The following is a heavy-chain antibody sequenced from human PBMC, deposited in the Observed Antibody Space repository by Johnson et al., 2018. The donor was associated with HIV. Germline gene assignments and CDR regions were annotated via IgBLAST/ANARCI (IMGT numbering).Heavy chain of an antibody. V-gene: IGHV3-33*06. CDR1: GFIFSSYG. CDR2: MWYDGSNK. Sequence: VQLVESGGGVVQPGRSLRLSCAASGFIFSSYGIHWVRQVPGKGLEWVAGMWYDGSNKYYADSVKGRFTISRDNSKNTLYLQMNSLRAEDTAVYYCAKCIWDSSLIDAFDMWGQGTRVTVSS. CDR3: AKCIWDSSLIDAFDM. D-gene: IGHD6-13*01. J-gene: IGHJ3*02.